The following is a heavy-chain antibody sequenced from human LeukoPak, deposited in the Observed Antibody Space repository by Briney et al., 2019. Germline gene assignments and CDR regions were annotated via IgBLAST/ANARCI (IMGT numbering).Heavy chain of an antibody. CDR3: AREEGDSSGYFLYSYNWFDP. CDR2: IYYSGST. CDR1: GFTFSSYE. Sequence: GSLRLSCAASGFTFSSYEMNWVRQPPGKGLEWIGSIYYSGSTYYNPSLKSRVTISVDTSKNQFSLKLSSVTAADTAVYYCAREEGDSSGYFLYSYNWFDPWGQGTLVTVSS. D-gene: IGHD3-22*01. V-gene: IGHV4-39*07. J-gene: IGHJ5*02.